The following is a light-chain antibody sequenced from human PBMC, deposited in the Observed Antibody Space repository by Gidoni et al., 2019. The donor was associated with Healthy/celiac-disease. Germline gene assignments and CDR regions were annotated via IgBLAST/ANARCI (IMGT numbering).Light chain of an antibody. Sequence: YELTQPPSVSVSPGQTASITCSGDKLGDKYACWYQQKPGQSPVLVISQDSKRPSGIPERFSGSNSGNTATLTISGTQAMDEADYYCQAWDSSTSVVFGGGTKLTVL. CDR3: QAWDSSTSVV. CDR1: KLGDKY. V-gene: IGLV3-1*01. J-gene: IGLJ2*01. CDR2: QDS.